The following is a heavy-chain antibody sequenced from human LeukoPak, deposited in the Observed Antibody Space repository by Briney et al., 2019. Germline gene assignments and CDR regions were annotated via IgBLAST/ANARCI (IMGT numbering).Heavy chain of an antibody. J-gene: IGHJ4*02. CDR3: VALAR. CDR1: GGTFSSYA. D-gene: IGHD6-13*01. CDR2: MNPNTGNT. V-gene: IGHV1-8*02. Sequence: ASVKVSCKASGGTFSSYAISWVRQAPGQGLEWMGWMNPNTGNTGYAQKFQGRLTLTRNTSISTAYMELSSLRTEDTAVYYCVALARWGQGTLVTVSS.